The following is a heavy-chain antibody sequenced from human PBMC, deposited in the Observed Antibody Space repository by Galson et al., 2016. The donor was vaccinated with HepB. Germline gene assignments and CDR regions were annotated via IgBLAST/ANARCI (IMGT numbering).Heavy chain of an antibody. CDR1: GFTFSNYG. J-gene: IGHJ4*02. V-gene: IGHV3-23*01. CDR2: ISDSGGGT. D-gene: IGHD5-24*01. Sequence: SLRLSCAASGFTFSNYGMTWVRQAPGKGLEWVSSISDSGGGTYYADSVKGRFTISRDNSKNTLYLQMNSLRGEDTAVYYCAKVRPPHFRTPQENWGQGTLVTVSS. CDR3: AKVRPPHFRTPQEN.